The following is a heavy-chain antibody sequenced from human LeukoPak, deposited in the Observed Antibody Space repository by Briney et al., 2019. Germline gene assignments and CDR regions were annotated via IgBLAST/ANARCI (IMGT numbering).Heavy chain of an antibody. CDR2: IYFSGST. CDR3: ANLGYYNYGMDV. Sequence: SETLSLTCTVSGGSTSITTYYWGWLRQPPGQGLEWIGTIYFSGSTYYNPSLKRRVTISVDTSKNQFSLTMSSVTAADTAVYYCANLGYYNYGMDVWGQGTTVTVSS. CDR1: GGSTSITTYY. J-gene: IGHJ6*02. V-gene: IGHV4-39*01.